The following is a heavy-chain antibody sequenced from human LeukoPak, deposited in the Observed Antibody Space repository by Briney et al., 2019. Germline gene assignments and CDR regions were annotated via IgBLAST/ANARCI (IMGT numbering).Heavy chain of an antibody. J-gene: IGHJ1*01. CDR3: ARDYDKYFQH. D-gene: IGHD3-22*01. V-gene: IGHV1-2*02. Sequence: ASVKVSCKASGYSFTGYYMHWVRQSPGQGLEWMGWINPNNGGTYYAQKFQGRVTMTRDTSISTAYMELSRLRSDDTAVYYCARDYDKYFQHWGQGTLVTVSS. CDR1: GYSFTGYY. CDR2: INPNNGGT.